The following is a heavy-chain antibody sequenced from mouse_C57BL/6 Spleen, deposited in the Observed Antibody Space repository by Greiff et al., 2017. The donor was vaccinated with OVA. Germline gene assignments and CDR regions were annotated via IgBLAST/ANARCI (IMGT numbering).Heavy chain of an antibody. D-gene: IGHD1-1*01. V-gene: IGHV1-15*01. J-gene: IGHJ2*01. Sequence: QVQLQQSGAELVRPGASVTLSCKASGYTFTDYEMHWVKQTPVHGLEWIGAIDPETGGTAYNQKFKGKAILTADKTSSTAYMELRSLTSEDSAVYYCTRGGYYGGFDYWGQGTTLTVSS. CDR2: IDPETGGT. CDR1: GYTFTDYE. CDR3: TRGGYYGGFDY.